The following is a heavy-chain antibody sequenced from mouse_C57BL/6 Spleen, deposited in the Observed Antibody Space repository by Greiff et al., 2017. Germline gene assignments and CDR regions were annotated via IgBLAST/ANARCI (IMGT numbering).Heavy chain of an antibody. J-gene: IGHJ2*01. CDR2: ISYDGSN. V-gene: IGHV3-6*01. D-gene: IGHD2-13*01. CDR3: ARGVNFDY. Sequence: ESGPGLVKPSQSLSLTCSVTGYSITSGYYWNWIRQFPGNKLEWMGYISYDGSNNYNPSLKNRISITRDTSKNQFFLKLNSVTTEDTATYYCARGVNFDYWGQGTTLTVSS. CDR1: GYSITSGYY.